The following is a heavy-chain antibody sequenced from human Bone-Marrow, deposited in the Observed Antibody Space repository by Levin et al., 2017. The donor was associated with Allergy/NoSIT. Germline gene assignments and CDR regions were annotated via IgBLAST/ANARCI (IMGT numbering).Heavy chain of an antibody. Sequence: SETLSLTCTVSGGSISSISDYWSWIRQPARKGLEWIGRIYPSGSTYYNPSLKSRVTISVDTSRNQLSLKLSSVTAADTAGDYCAGEEIITAVGGARGTHSGGFDCWGQGTLVTVSS. V-gene: IGHV4-61*02. CDR3: AGEEIITAVGGARGTHSGGFDC. CDR1: GGSISSISDY. J-gene: IGHJ4*02. CDR2: IYPSGST. D-gene: IGHD6-13*01.